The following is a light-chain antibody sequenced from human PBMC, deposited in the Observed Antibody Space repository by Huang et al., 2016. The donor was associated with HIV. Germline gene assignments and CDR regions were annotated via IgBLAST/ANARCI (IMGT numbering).Light chain of an antibody. J-gene: IGKJ4*01. Sequence: IVLTQSPATLSWYPGERVTLSCRASQSVGNYIAWYQQHPGQSPKLLIYDTSSRATGTPVRFSGSGSGIDFTLTISSLESEDFAVYYCQQRSSGVTFGGGTKVQVK. CDR1: QSVGNY. CDR2: DTS. CDR3: QQRSSGVT. V-gene: IGKV3-11*01.